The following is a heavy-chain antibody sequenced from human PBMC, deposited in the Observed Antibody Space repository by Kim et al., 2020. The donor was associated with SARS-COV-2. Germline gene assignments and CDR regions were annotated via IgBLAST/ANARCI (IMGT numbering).Heavy chain of an antibody. V-gene: IGHV1-69*13. D-gene: IGHD4-4*01. CDR1: GGTFSSYA. CDR2: IIPIFGTA. J-gene: IGHJ6*02. CDR3: ARDGSNYAGYYYYGMDV. Sequence: SVKVSCKASGGTFSSYAISWVRQAPGQGLEWMGGIIPIFGTANYAQKFQGRVTITADESTSTAYMELSSLRSEDTAVYYCARDGSNYAGYYYYGMDVWGQGTTVTVSS.